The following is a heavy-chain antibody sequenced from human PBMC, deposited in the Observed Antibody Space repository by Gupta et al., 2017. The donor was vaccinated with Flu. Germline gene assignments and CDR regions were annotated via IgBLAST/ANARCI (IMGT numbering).Heavy chain of an antibody. V-gene: IGHV3-33*01. Sequence: QVQLVESGGGVVQPGNSLRLSCTAFGSSLSTYGMHWVRQAPGKGPEWVAIIWPDGNNKYYADSVKGRFTVSRDSSENTVYLLMKSLRAEDTALYSCAREALGSGYFIDYWGQGTLVTVSS. D-gene: IGHD3-10*01. CDR2: IWPDGNNK. CDR1: GSSLSTYG. CDR3: AREALGSGYFIDY. J-gene: IGHJ4*02.